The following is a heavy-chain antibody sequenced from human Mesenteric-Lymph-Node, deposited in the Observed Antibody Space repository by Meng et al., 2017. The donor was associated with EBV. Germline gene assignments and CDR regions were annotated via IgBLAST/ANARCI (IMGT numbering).Heavy chain of an antibody. V-gene: IGHV4-39*01. CDR3: ARLGSLGGIDY. D-gene: IGHD1-26*01. CDR1: GGSISSSSSY. Sequence: QLQLQESGPGLVKPSETLSLTCTVSGGSISSSSSYWGWIRQPPGKGLEWIGNIYYSGSTYYNPSLKSRVTISVDTSKNQFSLTLSSVTAADAAVYFCARLGSLGGIDYWGQGTLVTVSS. CDR2: IYYSGST. J-gene: IGHJ4*02.